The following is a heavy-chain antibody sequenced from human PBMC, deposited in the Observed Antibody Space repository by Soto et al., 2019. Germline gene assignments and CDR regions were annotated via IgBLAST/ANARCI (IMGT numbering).Heavy chain of an antibody. CDR2: IYPGDSDT. D-gene: IGHD6-6*01. CDR3: ARSSIAAREGFYFDY. J-gene: IGHJ4*02. Sequence: VESLKISCKGSGYSFTSYWIGWVRQMPGKGLEWMGIIYPGDSDTRYSPSFQGQVTISADKSISTAYLQWSSLKASDTAMYYCARSSIAAREGFYFDYWGQGTLVTVSS. V-gene: IGHV5-51*01. CDR1: GYSFTSYW.